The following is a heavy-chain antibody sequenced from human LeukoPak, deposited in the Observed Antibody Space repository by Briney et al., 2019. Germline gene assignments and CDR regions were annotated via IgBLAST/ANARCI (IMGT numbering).Heavy chain of an antibody. J-gene: IGHJ6*02. CDR3: ARDGGYCSSTSCYIRPYYYYYGMDV. Sequence: SVTVSCKASGGTFISYAISWVRQAPGQGLEWMGRIIPILGIANYAQKFQGRVTITADKSTSTASMELSSLRSEDTAVYYCARDGGYCSSTSCYIRPYYYYYGMDVWGQGTTVTVSS. CDR1: GGTFISYA. D-gene: IGHD2-2*01. V-gene: IGHV1-69*04. CDR2: IIPILGIA.